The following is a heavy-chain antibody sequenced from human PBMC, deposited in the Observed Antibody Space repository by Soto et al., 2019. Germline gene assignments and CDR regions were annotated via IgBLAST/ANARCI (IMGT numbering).Heavy chain of an antibody. Sequence: QVELVQSGAEVKKTGSSVKVACQASEDTFRNYAISWVRQDPGQVLEGMGGIIPIFGTANSAQKFQGRVTITADTSANTVYLELSSLRSEYTAVYYCASTKYDSSAYYYWYLCLWGRGTLVTVSS. CDR3: ASTKYDSSAYYYWYLCL. J-gene: IGHJ2*01. CDR2: IIPIFGTA. V-gene: IGHV1-69*06. D-gene: IGHD3-22*01. CDR1: EDTFRNYA.